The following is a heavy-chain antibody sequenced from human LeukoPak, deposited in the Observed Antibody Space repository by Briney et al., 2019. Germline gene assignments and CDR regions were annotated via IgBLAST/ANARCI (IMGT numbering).Heavy chain of an antibody. D-gene: IGHD2-21*02. CDR2: PNWDGGRT. J-gene: IGHJ4*02. V-gene: IGHV3-20*04. Sequence: GGSLRLSCAASGFTFDDYGMSWVRQAPGKGLEWVSGPNWDGGRTGYADSVKGRFTISRDNAKNSLYLQMNSLRVEDTAMYYCARDGLRRPPTPYCGGDCPLDYWGQGTLVSVSS. CDR1: GFTFDDYG. CDR3: ARDGLRRPPTPYCGGDCPLDY.